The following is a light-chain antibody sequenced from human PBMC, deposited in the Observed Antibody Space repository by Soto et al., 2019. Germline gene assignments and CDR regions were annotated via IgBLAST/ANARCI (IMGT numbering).Light chain of an antibody. CDR1: QSVSSNY. V-gene: IGKV3-20*01. J-gene: IGKJ4*01. Sequence: EIVLTQSPDTLSLSPGERASLSCRVSQSVSSNYLAWYQQTPGQAPRLLIYGVSTRATDIPDRFRGSGSGTDFTLTSTRLEPEDFAVYWCQQYDESPIFGGGTKVEIK. CDR3: QQYDESPI. CDR2: GVS.